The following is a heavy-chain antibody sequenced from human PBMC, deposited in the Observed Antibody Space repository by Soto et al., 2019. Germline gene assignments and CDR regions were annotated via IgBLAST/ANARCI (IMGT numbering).Heavy chain of an antibody. CDR3: ARYYYDSSGYTYYFDY. CDR2: IYYSGST. CDR1: GGSISSGDYY. J-gene: IGHJ4*02. Sequence: PSETLSLTCTVSGGSISSGDYYWSWIRQPPGKGLEWIGYIYYSGSTYYNPSLKSRVTISVDTSKNQFSLKLSSVTAADTAVYYCARYYYDSSGYTYYFDYWGQGTLVTVSS. V-gene: IGHV4-30-4*01. D-gene: IGHD3-22*01.